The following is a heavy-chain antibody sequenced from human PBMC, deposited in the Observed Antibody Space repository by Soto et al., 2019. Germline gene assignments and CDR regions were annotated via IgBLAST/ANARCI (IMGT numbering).Heavy chain of an antibody. J-gene: IGHJ4*02. D-gene: IGHD4-17*01. CDR2: MNPNSGNT. V-gene: IGHV1-8*01. CDR3: ARSTNDYGHRH. CDR1: GYTFASDD. Sequence: QVQLVQSGAEVKKPGASVKVSCKASGYTFASDDINWVRQATGQGLEWMGWMNPNSGNTGYAQKFQGRVTMTRNTSISTAYMKLSSLRSEDTAVHYCARSTNDYGHRHWGQGTLVTVSS.